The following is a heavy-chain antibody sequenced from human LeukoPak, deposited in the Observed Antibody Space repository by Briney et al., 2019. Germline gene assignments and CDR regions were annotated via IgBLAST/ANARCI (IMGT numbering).Heavy chain of an antibody. CDR2: IYSGGST. CDR1: GFTVSSNY. CDR3: ARDLRGSSGRRAFDI. V-gene: IGHV3-53*01. J-gene: IGHJ3*02. D-gene: IGHD6-19*01. Sequence: PGGSLRLSCAASGFTVSSNYMSWVRQAPGKGLEWVSVIYSGGSTYYADSVKGRFTISRDNSKNTLYLQMNSLRAEDTAVYYCARDLRGSSGRRAFDIWGQGTMVTVSS.